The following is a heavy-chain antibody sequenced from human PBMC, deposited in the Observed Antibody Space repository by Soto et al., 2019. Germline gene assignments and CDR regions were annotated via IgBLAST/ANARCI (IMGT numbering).Heavy chain of an antibody. CDR2: IIPIFGTA. CDR1: GGTFSSYA. D-gene: IGHD6-13*01. Sequence: QVQLVQAGAEVKKPGSSVKVSCKASGGTFSSYAISWLRQAPGQGLEWMGGIIPIFGTANYAQKFQGRVTITADESTSTAYMELSSLRSEDTAVYYCARRSSSWYVHAEYRDWGQGTLVTVSS. V-gene: IGHV1-69*01. J-gene: IGHJ4*02. CDR3: ARRSSSWYVHAEYRD.